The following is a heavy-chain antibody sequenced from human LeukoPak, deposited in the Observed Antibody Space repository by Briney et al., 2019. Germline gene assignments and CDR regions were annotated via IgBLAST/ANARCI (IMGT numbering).Heavy chain of an antibody. V-gene: IGHV3-48*01. J-gene: IGHJ4*02. Sequence: GGSLRLSCAASGFTLSSYSMNWVRQAPGKGLEWVSYISSSSGSIYYADSVKGRFTISRDNAKNSLFLQMTSLRAEDAAVYYCARQNGAGYYYYFDSWGQGTQVTVSS. D-gene: IGHD3-22*01. CDR2: ISSSSGSI. CDR1: GFTLSSYS. CDR3: ARQNGAGYYYYFDS.